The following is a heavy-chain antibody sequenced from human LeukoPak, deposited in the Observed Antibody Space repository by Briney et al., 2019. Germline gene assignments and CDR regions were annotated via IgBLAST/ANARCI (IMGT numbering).Heavy chain of an antibody. CDR2: ISSSGSTI. J-gene: IGHJ4*02. D-gene: IGHD3-22*01. CDR3: AKGGPTYYYDSSGYLDY. CDR1: GFTFSSYE. V-gene: IGHV3-48*03. Sequence: GGSLRLSCAASGFTFSSYEMNWVRQAPGKGLEWVSYISSSGSTIYYADSVKGRFTISRDNAKNSLYLQMNSLRAEDMAVYYCAKGGPTYYYDSSGYLDYWGQGTLVTVSS.